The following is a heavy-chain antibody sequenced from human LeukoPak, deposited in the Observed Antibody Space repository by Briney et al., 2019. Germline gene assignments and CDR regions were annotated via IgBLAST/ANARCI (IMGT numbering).Heavy chain of an antibody. V-gene: IGHV3-74*01. Sequence: GGSLRLSCATPGFTFRNYWMHWVRQAPGKGLVWVSRINGDGSDISYADFVKGRFTISRDNAKNTVSLQMDSLTDDDTALYFCAGGFGHNWSPFENWGQGTLVTVSS. CDR2: INGDGSDI. CDR1: GFTFRNYW. CDR3: AGGFGHNWSPFEN. D-gene: IGHD1-1*01. J-gene: IGHJ4*02.